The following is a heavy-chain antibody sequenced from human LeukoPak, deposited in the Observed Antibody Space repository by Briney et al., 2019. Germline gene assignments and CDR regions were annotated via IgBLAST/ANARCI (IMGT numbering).Heavy chain of an antibody. Sequence: GGSLRLSCAASGFTFSSYAMSWVRQAPGKGLEWVSAISGSGGSTYYADSVKGRFTISRDNSKNTLYLQMNSLRAEDTAVCYCAKDRGVVVITPFDYWGQGTLVTVSS. D-gene: IGHD3-22*01. CDR3: AKDRGVVVITPFDY. CDR1: GFTFSSYA. CDR2: ISGSGGST. J-gene: IGHJ4*02. V-gene: IGHV3-23*01.